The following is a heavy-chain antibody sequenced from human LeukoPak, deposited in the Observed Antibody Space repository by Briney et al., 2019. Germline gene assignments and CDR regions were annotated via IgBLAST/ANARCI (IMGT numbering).Heavy chain of an antibody. V-gene: IGHV3-23*01. J-gene: IGHJ6*02. Sequence: GGSLRLCCAASGCTFSRYALRWVRQARGTGLEWVSALSGRGSSTYYADSVKGRFSLFRDNSKNTLHLQMNSLRAEDTAVYYCAQSKYRNDDYYYGMDVWGQGTTVTVSS. CDR2: LSGRGSST. D-gene: IGHD2/OR15-2a*01. CDR3: AQSKYRNDDYYYGMDV. CDR1: GCTFSRYA.